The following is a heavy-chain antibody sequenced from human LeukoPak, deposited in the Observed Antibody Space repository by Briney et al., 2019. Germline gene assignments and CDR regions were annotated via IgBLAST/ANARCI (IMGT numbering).Heavy chain of an antibody. J-gene: IGHJ4*02. V-gene: IGHV4-38-2*01. Sequence: PWATLSLTCPVSGSSISSGYYWGWLRQPPGRGLEGLASIYYRGSTHYNPSLASLKSRVTISGDTSKNQFSLKLSSVTAADTAVYYCARYREVGATVDYWGQGTLVTVSS. CDR3: ARYREVGATVDY. CDR2: IYYRGST. CDR1: GSSISSGYY. D-gene: IGHD1-26*01.